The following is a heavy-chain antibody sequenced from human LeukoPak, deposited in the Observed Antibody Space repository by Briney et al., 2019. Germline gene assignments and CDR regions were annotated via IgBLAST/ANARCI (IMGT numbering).Heavy chain of an antibody. V-gene: IGHV5-51*01. Sequence: GESLKISCKGSGYRFTSYWIAWVRQMPGKGLEWMGIIYPGDSDTRYSPPFQGQVTISADKSISTAYLQWSSLKASDTAMYYCVSPSVEGATDAVIASWGQETLVTVSS. CDR1: GYRFTSYW. CDR3: VSPSVEGATDAVIAS. J-gene: IGHJ4*02. D-gene: IGHD1-26*01. CDR2: IYPGDSDT.